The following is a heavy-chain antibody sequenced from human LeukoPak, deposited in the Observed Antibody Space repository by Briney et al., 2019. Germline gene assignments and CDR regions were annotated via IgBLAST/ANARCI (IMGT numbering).Heavy chain of an antibody. Sequence: PSETLSLTCAVYGGSFSGYYWSWIRQSPGKGLEWIGEINHSGSTNYNPSLKSRVTISVDTSKNQFSLKLSSVTAADTAVYYCARSRYWGQGTLVTVSS. J-gene: IGHJ4*02. CDR2: INHSGST. CDR3: ARSRY. CDR1: GGSFSGYY. V-gene: IGHV4-34*01.